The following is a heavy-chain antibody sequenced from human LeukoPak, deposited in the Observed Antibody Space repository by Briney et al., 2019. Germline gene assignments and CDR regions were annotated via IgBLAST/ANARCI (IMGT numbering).Heavy chain of an antibody. CDR2: IYYSGST. Sequence: SETLSLTCTVSGGSTSSYYWSWIRQPPGKGLEWIGYIYYSGSTNYNPSLKSRVTISVDTSKNQFSLRLSSVTAADTAVYYCARVGVGYNYYFDYWGQGTLVTVSS. D-gene: IGHD5-24*01. V-gene: IGHV4-59*01. J-gene: IGHJ4*02. CDR3: ARVGVGYNYYFDY. CDR1: GGSTSSYY.